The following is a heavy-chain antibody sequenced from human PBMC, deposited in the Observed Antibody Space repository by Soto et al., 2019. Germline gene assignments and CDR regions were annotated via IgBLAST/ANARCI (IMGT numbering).Heavy chain of an antibody. CDR3: AKGLAVAGPYYYGMDV. CDR1: GFTFSSYA. D-gene: IGHD6-19*01. J-gene: IGHJ6*02. V-gene: IGHV3-23*04. Sequence: EVQLVESGGGLGKPGESLRLSCAASGFTFSSYAMTWVRQAPGKGLEWVSSISGSGDYTYYADSVKGRFTISRDNSKNTLYLQMNSLRAEDTAVYYCAKGLAVAGPYYYGMDVWGQGTTVTVSS. CDR2: ISGSGDYT.